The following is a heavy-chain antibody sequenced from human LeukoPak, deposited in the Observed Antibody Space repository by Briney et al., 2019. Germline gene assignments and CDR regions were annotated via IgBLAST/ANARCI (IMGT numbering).Heavy chain of an antibody. Sequence: SETLSLTCAVYGGSLSGYYWSWIRQPPGKGLEWIGEINHSGSTNYNPSLKSRVTISVDTSKNQFSLKLSSVTAADTAVYYCARTQYYYYGMDVWGQGTTVTVSS. J-gene: IGHJ6*02. V-gene: IGHV4-34*01. CDR1: GGSLSGYY. CDR3: ARTQYYYYGMDV. CDR2: INHSGST.